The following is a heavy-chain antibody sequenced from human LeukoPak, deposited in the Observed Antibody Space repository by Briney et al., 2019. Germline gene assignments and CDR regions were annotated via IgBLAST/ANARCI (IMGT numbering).Heavy chain of an antibody. J-gene: IGHJ3*02. CDR1: GGSISSYY. CDR2: IYYSGST. V-gene: IGHV4-59*01. CDR3: AREDAQEGTNAFDI. Sequence: PSEALSLTCAVYGGSISSYYWSWIRQPPGKGLEWIGYIYYSGSTNYNPSLKSRVTISVDTSKNQFSLKLTSVTAADTAVYYCAREDAQEGTNAFDIWGQGTMVTVSS. D-gene: IGHD2-2*01.